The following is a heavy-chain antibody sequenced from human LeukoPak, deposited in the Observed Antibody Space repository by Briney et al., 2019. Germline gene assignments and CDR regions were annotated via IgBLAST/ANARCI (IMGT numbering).Heavy chain of an antibody. CDR3: AREQHSGYDWGSYYYYYMDV. J-gene: IGHJ6*03. CDR1: GGSISSHY. CDR2: IYYSGST. V-gene: IGHV4-59*11. Sequence: PSETLSLTCTVSGGSISSHYWSWIRQPPGKGLEWIGYIYYSGSTNYNPSLKSRVTISVDTSKNQFSLKLSSVTAADTAVYYCAREQHSGYDWGSYYYYYMDVWGKGTTVTVSS. D-gene: IGHD5-12*01.